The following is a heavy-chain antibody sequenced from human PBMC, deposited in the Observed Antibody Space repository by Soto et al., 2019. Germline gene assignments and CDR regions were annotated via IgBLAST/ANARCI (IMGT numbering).Heavy chain of an antibody. CDR3: ARQQYPVVTAIDL. Sequence: SETLSLTCSVSGGSINNYYWNWIRQPPGKGLEWIGYVSYSVSTNYNPSLKSRVNMLVDKSKNQFSLNLTSVTAPDTAVDWCARQQYPVVTAIDLGVEGTRVTVSS. V-gene: IGHV4-59*03. D-gene: IGHD2-15*01. J-gene: IGHJ3*01. CDR1: GGSINNYY. CDR2: VSYSVST.